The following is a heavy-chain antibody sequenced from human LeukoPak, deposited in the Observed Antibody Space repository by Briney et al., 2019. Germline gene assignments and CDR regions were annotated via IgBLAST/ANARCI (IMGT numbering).Heavy chain of an antibody. CDR3: ASGPPPFGVVPRGDY. CDR2: ISSSGSTI. Sequence: GGSLRLSCAASGFTFSSYEMNWVRQAPGKGLEWVSYISSSGSTIYYEDSVKGRFTISRDNAKNSLYLQMNSLRAEDTAVYYCASGPPPFGVVPRGDYWGQGTLVTVSS. V-gene: IGHV3-48*03. D-gene: IGHD3-3*01. J-gene: IGHJ4*02. CDR1: GFTFSSYE.